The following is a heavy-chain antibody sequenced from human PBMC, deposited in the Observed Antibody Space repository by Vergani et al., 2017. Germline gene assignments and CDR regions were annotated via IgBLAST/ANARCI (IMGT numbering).Heavy chain of an antibody. Sequence: QVQLVQSGAEMEKPGSSVRVSCKASGGTFSSYAINWVRQAPGQGLEWMGRIIPMYGTTNLADKFQGRLTIAADGSASIVYLDLSSLRSDDTAVYFCARDLYNSRVRGVFGYDAMDVWGQGTTVTVSS. CDR2: IIPMYGTT. CDR1: GGTFSSYA. J-gene: IGHJ6*02. V-gene: IGHV1-69*13. D-gene: IGHD3-10*01. CDR3: ARDLYNSRVRGVFGYDAMDV.